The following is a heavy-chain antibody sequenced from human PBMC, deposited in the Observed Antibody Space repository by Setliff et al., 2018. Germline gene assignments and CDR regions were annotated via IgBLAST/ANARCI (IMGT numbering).Heavy chain of an antibody. Sequence: GASVKVSCKTSGGTFSTFGIHWVRQAPGQGLVWMGGINPIFGTAHYAQKFQGRVTITADESTSTAYMELRSLRSDDTAVYYCARDPFRNYDTAPVWFDPWGQGTLVTVSS. CDR3: ARDPFRNYDTAPVWFDP. CDR2: INPIFGTA. V-gene: IGHV1-69*13. D-gene: IGHD3-22*01. J-gene: IGHJ5*02. CDR1: GGTFSTFG.